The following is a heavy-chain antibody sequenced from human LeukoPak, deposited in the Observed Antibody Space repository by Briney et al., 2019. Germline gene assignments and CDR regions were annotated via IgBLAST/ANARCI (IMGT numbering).Heavy chain of an antibody. D-gene: IGHD3-10*01. CDR3: ASYPTYYYGSGSYSTIDY. J-gene: IGHJ4*02. CDR1: GGSISSSGYY. CDR2: MYYSGST. V-gene: IGHV4-39*01. Sequence: SETLSLTCTVSGGSISSSGYYWGWIRQPPGKGLEWIGSMYYSGSTYYNPSLKSRVTISVDTSKNQFSLKLSSVTAADTAVYYCASYPTYYYGSGSYSTIDYWGQGTLVTVSS.